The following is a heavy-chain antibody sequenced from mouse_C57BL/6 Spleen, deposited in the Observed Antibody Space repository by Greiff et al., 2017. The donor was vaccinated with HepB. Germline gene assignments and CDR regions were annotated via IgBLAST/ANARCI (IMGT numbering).Heavy chain of an antibody. D-gene: IGHD3-2*02. CDR2: INPSNGGT. CDR1: GYTFTSYW. J-gene: IGHJ2*01. CDR3: ARDGRQLRPYFDY. Sequence: QVQLQQPGTELVKPGASVKLSCKASGYTFTSYWIHWVKQRPGQGLEWIGNINPSNGGTNYNEKFKSKATLTVDKSSSTAYMQLSSLTSEDSAVYYCARDGRQLRPYFDYWGQGTTLTVSS. V-gene: IGHV1-53*01.